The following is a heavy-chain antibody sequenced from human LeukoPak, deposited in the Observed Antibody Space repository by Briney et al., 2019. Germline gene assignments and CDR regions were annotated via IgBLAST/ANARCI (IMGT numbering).Heavy chain of an antibody. CDR1: GFNFSSYS. J-gene: IGHJ6*02. CDR2: ISSSSSYI. D-gene: IGHD3-10*01. Sequence: GGSLRLSCAASGFNFSSYSMNWIRQAPGKGLEWVSSISSSSSYIYYADSVKGRFTISRDNAKNSLYLQMNSLRAEDTAVYYCARDGLLWFGELFNHYYYYGMDVWGQGTTVTVSS. V-gene: IGHV3-21*01. CDR3: ARDGLLWFGELFNHYYYYGMDV.